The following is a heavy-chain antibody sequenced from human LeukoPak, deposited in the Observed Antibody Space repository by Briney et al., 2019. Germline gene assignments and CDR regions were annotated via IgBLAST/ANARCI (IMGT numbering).Heavy chain of an antibody. J-gene: IGHJ3*02. CDR2: IWYDGSNK. CDR3: ARSGRGDYAFDI. CDR1: GFTFSSYA. D-gene: IGHD7-27*01. V-gene: IGHV3-33*08. Sequence: GGSLRLSCAASGFTFSSYAMSWVRQAPGKGLGWVAVIWYDGSNKYYADSVKGRFTISRDNSKNTLYLQMNSLRAEDTAVYYCARSGRGDYAFDIWGQGTMVTVSS.